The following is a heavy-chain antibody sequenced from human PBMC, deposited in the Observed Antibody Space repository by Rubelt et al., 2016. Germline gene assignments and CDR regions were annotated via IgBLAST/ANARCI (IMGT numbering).Heavy chain of an antibody. CDR2: IIPILGIA. V-gene: IGHV1-69*02. Sequence: LEWMGRIIPILGIANYAQKFQGRVTITADKSTSTAYMELSSLRSEDTAVYYCARLMSGSYHQFDYWGQGTLVTVSS. D-gene: IGHD1-26*01. J-gene: IGHJ4*02. CDR3: ARLMSGSYHQFDY.